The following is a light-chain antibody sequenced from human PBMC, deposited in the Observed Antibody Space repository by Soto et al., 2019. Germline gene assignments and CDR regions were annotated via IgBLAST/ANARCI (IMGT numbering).Light chain of an antibody. J-gene: IGLJ1*01. CDR1: SSNVGAGYD. V-gene: IGLV1-40*01. CDR2: GNY. CDR3: QSYDNSLSNYV. Sequence: QPVLTQPPSVSGAPGQRVTISCTGSSSNVGAGYDVHWYQQLPGTAPKLLIYGNYNRPSGVPDRFSGSKSGTSASLAITGLQAEDEVDYYGQSYDNSLSNYVFGTGTKVTVL.